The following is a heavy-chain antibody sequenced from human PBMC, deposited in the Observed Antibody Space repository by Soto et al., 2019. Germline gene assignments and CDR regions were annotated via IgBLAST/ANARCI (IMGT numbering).Heavy chain of an antibody. D-gene: IGHD1-1*01. CDR2: ISWNSGSI. J-gene: IGHJ5*02. Sequence: EVQLVESGGGLVQPGRSLRLSCAASGFKFDDYAMHWVRQAPGKGLEWVSSISWNSGSIRYVDSVKGRFTVSRDNAKKSLYLQMSSLRVEDTAFYYCAKEGRTIGLHTWFHAWGQGTLVTVAS. CDR1: GFKFDDYA. CDR3: AKEGRTIGLHTWFHA. V-gene: IGHV3-9*01.